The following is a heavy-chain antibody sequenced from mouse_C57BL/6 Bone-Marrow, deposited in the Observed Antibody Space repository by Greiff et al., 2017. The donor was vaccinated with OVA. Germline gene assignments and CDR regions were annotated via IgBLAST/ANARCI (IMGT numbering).Heavy chain of an antibody. CDR2: IHPNSGST. D-gene: IGHD1-1*01. V-gene: IGHV1-64*01. J-gene: IGHJ1*03. Sequence: QVQLQQPGAELVKPGASVKLSCKASGYTFTSYWMHWVKQRPGQGLELIGMIHPNSGSTNYNEKFKSKATLTVDKSSSTAYMQLSSLTSEDSAVYYCALMTTVEGWYFDVWGTGTTVTVSS. CDR3: ALMTTVEGWYFDV. CDR1: GYTFTSYW.